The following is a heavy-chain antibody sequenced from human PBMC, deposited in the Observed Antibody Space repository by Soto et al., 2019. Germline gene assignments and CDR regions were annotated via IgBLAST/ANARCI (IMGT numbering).Heavy chain of an antibody. CDR2: FDPEDGET. CDR1: GYTLTELS. D-gene: IGHD5-12*01. Sequence: GASVKVSCKVSGYTLTELSMHWVRQAPGKGLEWMGGFDPEDGETIYAQKFQGRVTMTEDTSTDTAYMELSSLRSEDTAVYYCAADTSTYSGYLDAFDIWGQGTMVTVSS. CDR3: AADTSTYSGYLDAFDI. V-gene: IGHV1-24*01. J-gene: IGHJ3*02.